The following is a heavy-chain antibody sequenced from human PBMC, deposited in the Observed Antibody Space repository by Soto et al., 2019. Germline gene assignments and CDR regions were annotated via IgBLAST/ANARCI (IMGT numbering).Heavy chain of an antibody. V-gene: IGHV4-61*01. D-gene: IGHD2-8*01. J-gene: IGHJ6*02. Sequence: QVQLQESGPGLVKPSETLSLTCTVSGGSVSSGSYYWSWIRQPPGKGLEWIGYIYYSGSTNYNPSLKSRVTISADTSKNQFSPKLSSVTAADTAVYYCARGVYADNYYYGMDVWGQGTTVTVSS. CDR1: GGSVSSGSYY. CDR2: IYYSGST. CDR3: ARGVYADNYYYGMDV.